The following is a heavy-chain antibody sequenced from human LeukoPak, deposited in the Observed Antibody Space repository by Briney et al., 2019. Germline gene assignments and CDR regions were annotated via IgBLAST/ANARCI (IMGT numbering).Heavy chain of an antibody. CDR2: IYSGGST. CDR1: GFTVSSNY. V-gene: IGHV3-66*01. D-gene: IGHD2-2*01. J-gene: IGHJ6*02. Sequence: GGSLRLSCAASGFTVSSNYMSWVRQAPGKGLEWVPVIYSGGSTYYADSVKGRFTISRDNSKNTLYLQMNSLRAEDTAVYYCARDGREGVVPAAMPSYGMDVWGQGTTVTVSS. CDR3: ARDGREGVVPAAMPSYGMDV.